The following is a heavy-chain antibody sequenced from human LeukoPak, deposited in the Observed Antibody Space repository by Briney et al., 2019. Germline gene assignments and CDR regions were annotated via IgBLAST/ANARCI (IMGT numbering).Heavy chain of an antibody. V-gene: IGHV3-48*03. CDR3: VREGGDGDAFDI. D-gene: IGHD5-24*01. J-gene: IGHJ3*02. CDR1: GFTSSSYE. CDR2: ITNSGSII. Sequence: GGSLRLSCAASGFTSSSYEMNWVRQAPGKGLEWVSYITNSGSIIYYADSVKARFTISRDNAKNSLYLQMNSLRAEDTAVYYCVREGGDGDAFDIWGQGTMVTVSS.